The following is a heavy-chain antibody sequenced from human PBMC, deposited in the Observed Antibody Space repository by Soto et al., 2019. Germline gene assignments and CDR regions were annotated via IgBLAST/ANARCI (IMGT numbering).Heavy chain of an antibody. CDR1: GGTFSSYA. D-gene: IGHD6-19*01. V-gene: IGHV1-69*13. CDR3: ARALIAVAGKRYYYYGMDV. CDR2: IIPLFGTA. Sequence: GASVQVSCKASGGTFSSYAISWVRQATGQGLEWMGGIIPLFGTANYAQKFQGRVTITADESTSTAYMELSSLRSEDTAVYYCARALIAVAGKRYYYYGMDVWGQGTTVTVSS. J-gene: IGHJ6*02.